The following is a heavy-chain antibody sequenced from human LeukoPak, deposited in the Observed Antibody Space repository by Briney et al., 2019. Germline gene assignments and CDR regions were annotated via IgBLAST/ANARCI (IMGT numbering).Heavy chain of an antibody. J-gene: IGHJ4*02. D-gene: IGHD2-15*01. CDR2: IKQDGSEK. CDR3: ARRYCSGISCQRHKDWDYFDY. CDR1: GITLSTYW. V-gene: IGHV3-7*01. Sequence: HSGGSLRLSCAASGITLSTYWMSWVRQAPGKGLEWVANIKQDGSEKYYVDSVKGRFTISRDNAKNSVYLKMNSLRAEDTAVYYCARRYCSGISCQRHKDWDYFDYWGQGTLVTVSS.